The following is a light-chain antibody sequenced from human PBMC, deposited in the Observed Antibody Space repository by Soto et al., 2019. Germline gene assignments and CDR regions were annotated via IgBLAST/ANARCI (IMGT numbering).Light chain of an antibody. V-gene: IGKV4-1*01. CDR2: WAS. J-gene: IGKJ4*01. CDR1: QSVLYSSNNNNY. Sequence: DIVMTQSPDSLAVSLGERATINCKSSQSVLYSSNNNNYLAWYQQRPGQPPQLLIYWASTRESGVPDRFSGSGSGTDFTLTISSLQAEDVAVYYCQQYYDTPLTFGGGTRVAIK. CDR3: QQYYDTPLT.